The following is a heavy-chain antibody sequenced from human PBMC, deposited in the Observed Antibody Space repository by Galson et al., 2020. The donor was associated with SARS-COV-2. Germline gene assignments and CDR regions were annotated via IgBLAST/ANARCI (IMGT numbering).Heavy chain of an antibody. CDR3: SRIIVTAYYFSYMDV. Sequence: SETLSLTCAASGGSISSSDWWGWVSQPPGKGLERIGEIYHSEYINYTPSLKSRVTMSVDTSKNQFSLKLSSVTAADTALYYCSRIIVTAYYFSYMDVWGKGTTVTVSS. V-gene: IGHV4-4*02. J-gene: IGHJ6*03. CDR2: IYHSEYI. D-gene: IGHD2-21*02. CDR1: GGSISSSDW.